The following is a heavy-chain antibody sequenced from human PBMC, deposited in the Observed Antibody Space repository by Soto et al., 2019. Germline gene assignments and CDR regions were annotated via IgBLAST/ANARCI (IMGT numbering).Heavy chain of an antibody. V-gene: IGHV3-48*03. J-gene: IGHJ4*01. CDR2: ITGGGDRV. D-gene: IGHD2-21*01. CDR1: GFSFSTFE. Sequence: PGGSLRLSCAASGFSFSTFEMNWVRQAPGKGLEWLSYITGGGDRVYYADSVKGRFTISRDNAKNSLYLQMSSLRADDTAVYFCVGGGLRYFDYWGQGALVTVSS. CDR3: VGGGLRYFDY.